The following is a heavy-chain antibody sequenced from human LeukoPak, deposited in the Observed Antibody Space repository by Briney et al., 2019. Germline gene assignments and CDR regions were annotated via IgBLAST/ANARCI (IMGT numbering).Heavy chain of an antibody. CDR2: VSYTGTT. CDR1: GDSISGYY. CDR3: ARHELGNYGYYLDY. J-gene: IGHJ4*02. Sequence: PSETLSLTCTVSGDSISGYYWSWIRQPPGKGLDWIGYVSYTGTTNYNPSLKSRVTISVDTSKNQFSLELSSVTAADTAVYYCARHELGNYGYYLDYWGQGTLVTVSS. D-gene: IGHD3-10*01. V-gene: IGHV4-59*08.